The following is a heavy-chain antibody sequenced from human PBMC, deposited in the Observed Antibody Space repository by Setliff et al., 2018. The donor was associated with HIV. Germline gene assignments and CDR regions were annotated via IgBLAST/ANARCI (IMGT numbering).Heavy chain of an antibody. CDR3: ARVPRSGGSWPYYYYYMDV. J-gene: IGHJ6*03. CDR1: GGSISSSSYY. V-gene: IGHV4-39*01. CDR2: IYYSGST. Sequence: SETLSLTCTVSGGSISSSSYYWGWIRQPPGKGLEWIGSIYYSGSTNYNPSLKSRVTISVDTSKNQFSLKLSSVTAADTAVYNCARVPRSGGSWPYYYYYMDVWGKGTTVTVTS. D-gene: IGHD2-15*01.